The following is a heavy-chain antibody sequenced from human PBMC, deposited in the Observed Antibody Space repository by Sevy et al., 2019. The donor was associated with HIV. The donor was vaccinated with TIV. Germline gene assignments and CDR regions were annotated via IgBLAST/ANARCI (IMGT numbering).Heavy chain of an antibody. Sequence: GGSLRLSCAASGFTFSHAWMSWVRQAPGKGLEWVGRIKSKTDGETTDYAAPVKGRFTMSRDDSENTLYLQMNSLKTEDTAVYYCATGVVGAVAGTAVVCDSWGQGTLVTVSS. D-gene: IGHD6-19*01. CDR3: ATGVVGAVAGTAVVCDS. CDR2: IKSKTDGETT. J-gene: IGHJ4*02. CDR1: GFTFSHAW. V-gene: IGHV3-15*01.